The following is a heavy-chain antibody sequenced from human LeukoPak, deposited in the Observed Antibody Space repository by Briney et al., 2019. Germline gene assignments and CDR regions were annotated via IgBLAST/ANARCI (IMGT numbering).Heavy chain of an antibody. CDR2: ISYDGSNK. D-gene: IGHD3-22*01. Sequence: GGSLRLSCAASGFTFSSYGMHWVRQAPGKGLEWVAVISYDGSNKYYADSVKGRLTISRDNSKNTLYPQMNSLRAEDTAVYYCAIQGDSSGYYPDYWGQGTLVTVSS. J-gene: IGHJ4*02. V-gene: IGHV3-30*03. CDR3: AIQGDSSGYYPDY. CDR1: GFTFSSYG.